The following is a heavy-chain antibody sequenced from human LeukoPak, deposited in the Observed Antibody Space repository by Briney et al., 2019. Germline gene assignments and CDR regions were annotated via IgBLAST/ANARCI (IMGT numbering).Heavy chain of an antibody. CDR1: GGSISSYY. D-gene: IGHD3-10*01. CDR3: ARVRSGSYDY. Sequence: SETLSLACTVSGGSISSYYWSWIRQPPGKGLEWIGYIYYSGSTNYNPSLKSRVTISVDTSKNQFSLKLSSVTAADTAVYYCARVRSGSYDYWGQGTLVTVSS. J-gene: IGHJ4*02. V-gene: IGHV4-59*01. CDR2: IYYSGST.